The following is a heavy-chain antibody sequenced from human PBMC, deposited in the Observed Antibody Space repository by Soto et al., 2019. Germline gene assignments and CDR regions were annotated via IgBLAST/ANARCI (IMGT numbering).Heavy chain of an antibody. Sequence: PSETLSLTCTVSGGSISSYYWSWIRQPPGKGLEWIGYIYYGGSTNYNPSPKSRVTISVDTSKNQFSLKLSSVTAADTAVYYCARDASYDFWSGYQTYNWFDPWGQGTLVTVSS. CDR1: GGSISSYY. CDR3: ARDASYDFWSGYQTYNWFDP. D-gene: IGHD3-3*01. V-gene: IGHV4-59*01. CDR2: IYYGGST. J-gene: IGHJ5*02.